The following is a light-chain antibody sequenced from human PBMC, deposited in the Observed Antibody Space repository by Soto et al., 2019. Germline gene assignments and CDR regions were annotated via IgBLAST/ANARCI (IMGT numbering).Light chain of an antibody. CDR2: DVT. J-gene: IGLJ1*01. V-gene: IGLV2-11*01. CDR1: SSDVGGYNF. Sequence: QSALTQPRSVSGSPGQSVTISCTGSSSDVGGYNFVSWYQQHPRKAPKLMIYDVTKRPSGVPDRFSGSKSGNTASLTISGLHTEDEADYFCCSYVATYSFVFGTGTKLTVL. CDR3: CSYVATYSFV.